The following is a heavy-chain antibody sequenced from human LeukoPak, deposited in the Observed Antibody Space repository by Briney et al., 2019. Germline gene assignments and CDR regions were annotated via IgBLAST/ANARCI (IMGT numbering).Heavy chain of an antibody. Sequence: GGSLRLSCAASGFTFSGSAMHWVRQASGKGLEWVGRIRSKANSYATAYAASVKGRFTISRDDSKNTAYLQMNSLKTEDTAVYCCTSPGIAAAGTYYYYGMEVWGQGTTVTVSS. CDR2: IRSKANSYAT. CDR3: TSPGIAAAGTYYYYGMEV. CDR1: GFTFSGSA. J-gene: IGHJ6*02. D-gene: IGHD6-13*01. V-gene: IGHV3-73*01.